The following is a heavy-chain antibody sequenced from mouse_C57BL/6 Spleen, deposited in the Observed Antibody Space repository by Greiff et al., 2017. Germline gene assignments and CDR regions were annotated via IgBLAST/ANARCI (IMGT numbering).Heavy chain of an antibody. Sequence: QVQLQQPGAELVKPGASVKMSCKASGYTFTSYWITWVKQRPGQGLEWIGDIYPGSGSTNYNEKFKSKATLTVDTSSSTAYMQLSSLTSEDSAVYDCARSGDGYPWFAYWGQGTLVTVSA. D-gene: IGHD2-3*01. CDR2: IYPGSGST. V-gene: IGHV1-55*01. CDR3: ARSGDGYPWFAY. CDR1: GYTFTSYW. J-gene: IGHJ3*01.